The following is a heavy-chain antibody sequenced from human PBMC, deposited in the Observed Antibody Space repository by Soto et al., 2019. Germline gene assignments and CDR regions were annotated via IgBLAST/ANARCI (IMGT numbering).Heavy chain of an antibody. Sequence: PSETLSLTCTVSGGSISSGDYYWSWIRQPPGKGLEWIGYIYYSGSTNYNPSLKSRVTISVDTSKNQFSQKLSSVTAADTAVYYWARLHFDWLLAFVIWGQGTMVTVSS. D-gene: IGHD3-9*01. CDR2: IYYSGST. V-gene: IGHV4-30-4*02. J-gene: IGHJ3*02. CDR3: ARLHFDWLLAFVI. CDR1: GGSISSGDYY.